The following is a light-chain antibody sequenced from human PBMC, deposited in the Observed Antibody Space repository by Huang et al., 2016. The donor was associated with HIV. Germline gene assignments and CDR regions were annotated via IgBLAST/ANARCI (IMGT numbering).Light chain of an antibody. CDR1: QGLLYREKIY. J-gene: IGKJ2*01. CDR3: MQGKQLPYT. CDR2: ELS. Sequence: DIVMTQTPLSLSVTPGQPASISCKSSQGLLYREKIYLYWYLQKPGQSPQLLIYELSNRFSGLPDRFSGSGSPTDFTLKISRLETEDVGVYYCMQGKQLPYTFGQGTRLEIK. V-gene: IGKV2-29*02.